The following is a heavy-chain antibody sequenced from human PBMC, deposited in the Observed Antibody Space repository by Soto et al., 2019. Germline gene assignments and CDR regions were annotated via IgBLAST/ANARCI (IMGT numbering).Heavy chain of an antibody. CDR1: GFTFSSYG. V-gene: IGHV3-30*18. Sequence: GGSLRLSCAASGFTFSSYGMHWVRQAPGKGLEWVAVISYDGSNKYYADSVKGRFTISRDNSKNTLYLQMNSLRAEDTAVYYCAKDYVGYYDSSGAFDYWGQGTLVTVSS. J-gene: IGHJ4*02. CDR2: ISYDGSNK. CDR3: AKDYVGYYDSSGAFDY. D-gene: IGHD3-22*01.